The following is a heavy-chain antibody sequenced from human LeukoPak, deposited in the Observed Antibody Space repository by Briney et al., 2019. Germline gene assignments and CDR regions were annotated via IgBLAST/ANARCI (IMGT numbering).Heavy chain of an antibody. CDR1: GGSISSGGYY. J-gene: IGHJ3*02. Sequence: SQTLSLTCTVSGGSISSGGYYWSWIRQHPGKGLEWIGSIYHSGSTYYNPSLKSRVTISVDTSKNQFSLKLSSVTAADTAVYYCARDRRTVRGVKAFDIWGQGTMVTVSS. CDR3: ARDRRTVRGVKAFDI. CDR2: IYHSGST. V-gene: IGHV4-39*07. D-gene: IGHD3-10*01.